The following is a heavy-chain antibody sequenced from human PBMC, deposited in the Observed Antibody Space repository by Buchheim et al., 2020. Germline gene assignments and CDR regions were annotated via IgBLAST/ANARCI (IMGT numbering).Heavy chain of an antibody. D-gene: IGHD3-16*02. CDR1: GFTFSSYE. V-gene: IGHV3-48*03. Sequence: EVQLVESGGGLVQPGGSLRLSCAASGFTFSSYEMNWVRQAPGKGLEWVSYISSSGSTIYYADSVKGRFTISRANAKNSLYLQMNSLRAEDTAVYYCAREEGPYDYVWGSYRYTFPDHFDYWGQGTL. CDR2: ISSSGSTI. CDR3: AREEGPYDYVWGSYRYTFPDHFDY. J-gene: IGHJ4*02.